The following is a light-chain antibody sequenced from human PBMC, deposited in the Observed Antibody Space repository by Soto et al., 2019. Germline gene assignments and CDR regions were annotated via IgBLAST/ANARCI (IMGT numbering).Light chain of an antibody. CDR2: GAS. CDR3: QEYGSSSST. V-gene: IGKV3-20*01. J-gene: IGKJ5*01. Sequence: IVLTQSLGALSLSPGERATLSCRASQSVSSSYLAWYQQKPGQAPRLLTYGASSRATGIPDRLSGSGSEKDFTLTISRLVPEDFAVYYCQEYGSSSSTIGQGTRLEIK. CDR1: QSVSSSY.